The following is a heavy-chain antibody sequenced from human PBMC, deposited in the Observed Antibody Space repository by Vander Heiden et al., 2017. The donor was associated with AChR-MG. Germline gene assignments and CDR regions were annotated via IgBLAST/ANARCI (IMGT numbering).Heavy chain of an antibody. V-gene: IGHV4-31*03. CDR1: VGSINSGGHF. D-gene: IGHD3-22*01. CDR3: ARTPSSYSRWFDP. J-gene: IGHJ5*02. CDR2: IYYSGTT. Sequence: QVQLQSSGPGLLQPSQPLSLTCTVSVGSINSGGHFWSWIRQHPGKGLEWIGYIYYSGTTYYNPSLKSRLSISIDTSTNQFSLKLSSVTAADAAVYYCARTPSSYSRWFDPWGQGTLVTVSS.